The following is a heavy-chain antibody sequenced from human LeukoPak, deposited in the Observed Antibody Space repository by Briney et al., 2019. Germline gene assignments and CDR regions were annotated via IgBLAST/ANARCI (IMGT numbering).Heavy chain of an antibody. CDR3: VREGVADAFDI. Sequence: GGSLRLSCAASGFTFSSYSMNWVRQAPGKGLEWVSSISSSSSYIYYADSVKGRFTISRDNAKNSLYLQMYSLRAEDTAVYYCVREGVADAFDIWGQGTMVTVSS. D-gene: IGHD3-3*01. J-gene: IGHJ3*02. CDR2: ISSSSSYI. V-gene: IGHV3-21*01. CDR1: GFTFSSYS.